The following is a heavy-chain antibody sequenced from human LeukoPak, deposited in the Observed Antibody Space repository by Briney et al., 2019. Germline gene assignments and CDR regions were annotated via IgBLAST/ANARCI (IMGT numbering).Heavy chain of an antibody. CDR2: INHSGST. J-gene: IGHJ4*02. Sequence: SETLSLTCAVYGGSFSGYYWSWIRQPPGKGLEWIGEINHSGSTNYNPPLKSRATISVDKSNNQFSLMLNSGPAPDTAVYYFSSHYGPWGEGTLVTASS. CDR1: GGSFSGYY. CDR3: SSHYGP. V-gene: IGHV4-34*01. D-gene: IGHD3-16*01.